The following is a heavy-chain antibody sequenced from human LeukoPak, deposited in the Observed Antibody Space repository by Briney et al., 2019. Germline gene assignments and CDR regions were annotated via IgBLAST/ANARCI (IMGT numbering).Heavy chain of an antibody. Sequence: PSETLSLTCTVSGGSISGYYWSWIRQPPGKGLEWIGEINHSGSTNYNPSLKSRVTISVDTSKNQFSLKLSSVTAADTAVYYCARGRYNWNKTGRAFDIWGQGTMVTVSS. CDR1: GGSISGYY. V-gene: IGHV4-34*01. CDR2: INHSGST. J-gene: IGHJ3*02. CDR3: ARGRYNWNKTGRAFDI. D-gene: IGHD1/OR15-1a*01.